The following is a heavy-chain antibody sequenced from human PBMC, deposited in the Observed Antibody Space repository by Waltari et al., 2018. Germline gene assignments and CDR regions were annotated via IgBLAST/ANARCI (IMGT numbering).Heavy chain of an antibody. CDR2: INHSGST. Sequence: QVQLQQWGAGLLKPSETLSLTCAVYGGSFSGYYWSWIHQPPGKGLEWIGEINHSGSTNYNPSLKSRVTISVDTSKNQFSLKLSSVTAADTAVYYCARGYEGAFDIWGQGTMVTVSS. CDR3: ARGYEGAFDI. CDR1: GGSFSGYY. J-gene: IGHJ3*02. D-gene: IGHD3-3*01. V-gene: IGHV4-34*01.